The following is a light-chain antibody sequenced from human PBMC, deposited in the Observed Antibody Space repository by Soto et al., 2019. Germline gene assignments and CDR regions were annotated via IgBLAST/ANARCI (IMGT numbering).Light chain of an antibody. V-gene: IGKV1-9*01. CDR2: AAS. Sequence: IQLTQSPSSLSASVADRVTITCRASQGISSYLAWYQQKPAKATKLMIYAASTLQTGVPSRFSGSGSGTEFTLTISSLQPEDFATYYCQQLNSYHLVTFGQGTRLEIK. CDR1: QGISSY. J-gene: IGKJ5*01. CDR3: QQLNSYHLVT.